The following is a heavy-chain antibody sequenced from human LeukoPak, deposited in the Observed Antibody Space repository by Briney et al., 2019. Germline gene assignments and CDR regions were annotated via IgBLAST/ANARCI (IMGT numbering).Heavy chain of an antibody. CDR3: ARVVTQGYFDY. CDR1: GGSISSGDYY. J-gene: IGHJ4*02. CDR2: IYYSGST. D-gene: IGHD4-23*01. V-gene: IGHV4-30-4*08. Sequence: SETLSFTCTVSGGSISSGDYYWSWIRQPPGKGLEWIGYIYYSGSTYYNPSLKSRVTISVDTSKNQFSLKLSSVTAADTAVYYCARVVTQGYFDYWGQGTLVTVSS.